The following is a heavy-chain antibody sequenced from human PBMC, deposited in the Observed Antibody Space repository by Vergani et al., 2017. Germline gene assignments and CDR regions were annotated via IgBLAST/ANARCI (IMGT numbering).Heavy chain of an antibody. V-gene: IGHV1-69*01. J-gene: IGHJ3*02. D-gene: IGHD1-1*01. CDR3: ARGGTTGTTIDDAFDI. CDR1: GGTFSSYA. Sequence: QVQLVQSGAEVKKPGSSVKVSCKASGGTFSSYAISWVRQAPGQGLEWMGGIIPIFGTANYAQKFQGRVTITADESMSTAYMELSSLRSEDTAVYYCARGGTTGTTIDDAFDIWGQGTMVTVSS. CDR2: IIPIFGTA.